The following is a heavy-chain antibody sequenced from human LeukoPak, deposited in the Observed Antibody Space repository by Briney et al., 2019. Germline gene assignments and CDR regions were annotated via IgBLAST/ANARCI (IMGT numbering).Heavy chain of an antibody. Sequence: SETLSLTCTVSGSSISSYYWSWIRQPPGKGLEWIGYIYYSGSTNYNPSLKSRVTISVDTSKNQFSLKLSSVTAADTAVYYCARGLGSSGYYSRFDYWGQGTLVTVSS. D-gene: IGHD3-22*01. CDR1: GSSISSYY. CDR2: IYYSGST. CDR3: ARGLGSSGYYSRFDY. V-gene: IGHV4-59*01. J-gene: IGHJ4*02.